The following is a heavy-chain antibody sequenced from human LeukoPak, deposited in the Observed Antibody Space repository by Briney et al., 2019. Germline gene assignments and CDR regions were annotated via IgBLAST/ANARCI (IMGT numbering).Heavy chain of an antibody. CDR3: ARWGGGLNYYGSGSYYYYFDY. J-gene: IGHJ4*02. CDR1: GYRFTSYW. CDR2: IYPGDSDT. D-gene: IGHD3-10*01. V-gene: IGHV5-51*01. Sequence: GESLKISCKGSGYRFTSYWIGWVRQMPGKGLEWMGIIYPGDSDTRYSPSFQGQVTTSADKSISTAYLPWSSLKASDTAMYCCARWGGGLNYYGSGSYYYYFDYWGQGTLVTVSS.